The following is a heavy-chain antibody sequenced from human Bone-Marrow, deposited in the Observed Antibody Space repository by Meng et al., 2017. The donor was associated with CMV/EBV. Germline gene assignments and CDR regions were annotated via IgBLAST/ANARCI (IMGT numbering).Heavy chain of an antibody. CDR1: GFAFSSYA. Sequence: GESLKISCAASGFAFSSYAMHWVRQAPGKGLEWVAVISYDGSNKYYADSVKGRFTISRDNSKNTLYLQMNSLRAEDTAVYYCARGGLRSLLEHFDYWGQGTLVTVSS. CDR2: ISYDGSNK. CDR3: ARGGLRSLLEHFDY. J-gene: IGHJ4*02. V-gene: IGHV3-30-3*01.